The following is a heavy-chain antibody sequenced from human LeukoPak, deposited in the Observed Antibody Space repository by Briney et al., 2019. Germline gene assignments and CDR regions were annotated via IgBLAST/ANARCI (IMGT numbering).Heavy chain of an antibody. CDR1: GFTVSSNY. V-gene: IGHV3-66*02. CDR2: IYSGGST. Sequence: PGRSLRLSCAASGFTVSSNYMSWVRQAPGKGLEWVSVIYSGGSTYYADSVKGRFTISRDNSKNTLYLQMCSLRAEDTAVYYCASSLRKAAAGTFDYWGQGTLVTVSS. D-gene: IGHD6-13*01. J-gene: IGHJ4*02. CDR3: ASSLRKAAAGTFDY.